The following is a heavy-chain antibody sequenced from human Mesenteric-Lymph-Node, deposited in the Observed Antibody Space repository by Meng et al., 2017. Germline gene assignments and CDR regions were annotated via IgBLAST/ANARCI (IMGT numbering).Heavy chain of an antibody. V-gene: IGHV4-30-4*01. D-gene: IGHD2-21*01. CDR3: ASFDHIPRRNYFDY. CDR1: GGSMSSGNYY. Sequence: QVQVQQWGAGLVEPSQTPSLTCTVSGGSMSSGNYYWSWIRQPPGKGLEWIGYIHHSGSAYYNPSLKSRVSISVDTSKNQFSLNLNSMTAADTAVYYCASFDHIPRRNYFDYWGQGTLVTVSS. CDR2: IHHSGSA. J-gene: IGHJ4*02.